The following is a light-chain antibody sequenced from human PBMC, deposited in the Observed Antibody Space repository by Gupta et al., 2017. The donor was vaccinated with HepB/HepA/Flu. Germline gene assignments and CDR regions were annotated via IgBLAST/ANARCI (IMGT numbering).Light chain of an antibody. CDR1: QSLLHSNGYNY. J-gene: IGKJ1*01. CDR2: LGS. CDR3: RQALQTRWT. Sequence: DIVMTQSPLSLPVTPGEPASISCRSSQSLLHSNGYNYLDWYLQKPGQSPQLLIYLGSNRASGVPDRFSGSGSGTDFTLKISRVDAEDVGVYYCRQALQTRWTFGQGTKVEIK. V-gene: IGKV2-28*01.